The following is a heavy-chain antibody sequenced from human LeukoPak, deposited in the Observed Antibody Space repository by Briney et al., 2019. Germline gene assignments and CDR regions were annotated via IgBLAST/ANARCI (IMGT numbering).Heavy chain of an antibody. J-gene: IGHJ4*02. D-gene: IGHD3-10*01. CDR3: AKVYSMVRGHPGY. Sequence: GGTLRLSCAASGFTLSRCAMSWVRQAPGKGLEWVSAISGSGGSTYYADSVKGRFTISRDNSKNTLYLQMNSLRAEDTAVYYCAKVYSMVRGHPGYWGQGTLVTVSS. CDR1: GFTLSRCA. V-gene: IGHV3-23*01. CDR2: ISGSGGST.